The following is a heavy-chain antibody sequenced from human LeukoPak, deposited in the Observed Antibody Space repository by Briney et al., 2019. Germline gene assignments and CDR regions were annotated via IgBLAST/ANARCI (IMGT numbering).Heavy chain of an antibody. D-gene: IGHD3-16*01. Sequence: SETLSLTCTVSGGSISSNPYYWGWIRQPPGKGLEWIGTISYSGSTYYNPSLKSRVTISVDTSKNQFSLKLSSVTAADTAVYYCARQYGLRLVRPGYYFDYWGQGTLVTVSS. CDR3: ARQYGLRLVRPGYYFDY. CDR1: GGSISSNPYY. V-gene: IGHV4-39*01. CDR2: ISYSGST. J-gene: IGHJ4*02.